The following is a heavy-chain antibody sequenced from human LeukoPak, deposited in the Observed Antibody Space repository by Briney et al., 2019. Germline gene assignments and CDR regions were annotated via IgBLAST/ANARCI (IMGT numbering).Heavy chain of an antibody. CDR2: VSYRGTT. CDR3: ARETLVPLSRYYFYNMDV. CDR1: GDSVSSGTFF. Sequence: SETLSLTCTVSGDSVSSGTFFWSWIRQPPGKGLEWIGYVSYRGTTNYSPSLQSRVTISVDTSKNQYSLKLSSVTAADTAVYYCARETLVPLSRYYFYNMDVWGQGTTVTVSS. D-gene: IGHD3-3*01. V-gene: IGHV4-61*01. J-gene: IGHJ6*02.